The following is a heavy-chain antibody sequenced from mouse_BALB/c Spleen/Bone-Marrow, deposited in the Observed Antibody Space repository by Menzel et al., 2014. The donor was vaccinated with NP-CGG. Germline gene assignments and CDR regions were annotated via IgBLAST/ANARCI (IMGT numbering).Heavy chain of an antibody. CDR2: IYPYNGGT. D-gene: IGHD1-2*01. CDR1: GYTFTDYN. J-gene: IGHJ3*01. V-gene: IGHV1S29*02. CDR3: ARATTAGFAY. Sequence: EVKLVESGPELVKPGASVKISCKASGYTFTDYNMHWVKQSHGKSLEWIGYIYPYNGGTGYNQKFKSKATLTVDNSSSTAHMELRSLTSEDSAVYYCARATTAGFAYWGQGTLVTVSA.